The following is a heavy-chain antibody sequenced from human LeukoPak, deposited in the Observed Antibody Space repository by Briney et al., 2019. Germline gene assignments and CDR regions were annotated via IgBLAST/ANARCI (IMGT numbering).Heavy chain of an antibody. V-gene: IGHV4-39*07. CDR2: IYYSGST. CDR1: GGSISSSSYY. J-gene: IGHJ4*02. Sequence: PSETLSLTCTVSGGSISSSSYYWGWIRQPPGKGLEWIGSIYYSGSTYYNPSLKSRVTISVDTSKNQFSLKLSSVTAADTAVYYCARRGGYQTGSSKVHFDYWGQGTLVTVSS. CDR3: ARRGGYQTGSSKVHFDY. D-gene: IGHD1-26*01.